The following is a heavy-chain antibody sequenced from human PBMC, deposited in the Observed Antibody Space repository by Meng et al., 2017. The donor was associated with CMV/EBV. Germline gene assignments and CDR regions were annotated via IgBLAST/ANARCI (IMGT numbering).Heavy chain of an antibody. Sequence: ESLKIFCAVYGVSFSGYYWSRIRQPPGKGLEWIGEINHSGSTNYNPSLKKRVTISVDPSKNQFSLKLSSVTAADTAVYYCARRGGYCSSTSCYALYYYYYYGMDVWGQGTTVTVSS. V-gene: IGHV4-34*01. J-gene: IGHJ6*02. D-gene: IGHD2-2*01. CDR2: INHSGST. CDR1: GVSFSGYY. CDR3: ARRGGYCSSTSCYALYYYYYYGMDV.